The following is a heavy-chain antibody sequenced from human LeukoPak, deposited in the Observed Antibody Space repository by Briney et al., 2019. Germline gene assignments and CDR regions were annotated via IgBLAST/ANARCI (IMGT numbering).Heavy chain of an antibody. V-gene: IGHV3-74*01. CDR1: GFAFISHW. J-gene: IGHJ4*02. Sequence: GGSLRLSCAASGFAFISHWMHWVRQVPGKGLVWLSRIKSDVSNTIYADSVEGRFSISRDNVKHTLYLQMNSLRAEDTDVYYCTSDLMDFDYGDKGGNYWGQGTLVTVSS. D-gene: IGHD4-23*01. CDR3: TSDLMDFDYGDKGGNY. CDR2: IKSDVSNT.